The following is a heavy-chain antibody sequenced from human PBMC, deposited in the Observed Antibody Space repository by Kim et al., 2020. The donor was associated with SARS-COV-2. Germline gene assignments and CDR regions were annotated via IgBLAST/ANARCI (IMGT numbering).Heavy chain of an antibody. J-gene: IGHJ1*01. CDR2: ISGSDGSA. CDR3: AKHFGSSGSEFQH. CDR1: GFTFSAYA. V-gene: IGHV3-23*01. Sequence: GGSLRLSCATSGFTFSAYAMTWVRQAPGKGLERVSGISGSDGSAYYADSVKGRFIISRDKPRNTPHLQMNNLSAEDTAVYYCAKHFGSSGSEFQHWGQGTLVTVSS. D-gene: IGHD5-12*01.